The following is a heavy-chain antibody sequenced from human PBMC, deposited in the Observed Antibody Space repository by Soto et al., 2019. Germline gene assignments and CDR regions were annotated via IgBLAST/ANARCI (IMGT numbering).Heavy chain of an antibody. CDR1: GGTFSSYA. Sequence: QVQLVQSGAEVKKPGSSVKVSCKASGGTFSSYAISWVRQAPGQGLEWMGGIIPIFGTANYAQKFQGRVTITADESPSTAYMELGSVRSEDTAVYYGASVKGGELLRPLDYWGQGTLVTVPS. V-gene: IGHV1-69*12. CDR3: ASVKGGELLRPLDY. CDR2: IIPIFGTA. D-gene: IGHD1-26*01. J-gene: IGHJ4*02.